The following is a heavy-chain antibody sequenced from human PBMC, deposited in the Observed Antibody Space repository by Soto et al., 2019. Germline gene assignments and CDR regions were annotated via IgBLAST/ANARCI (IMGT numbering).Heavy chain of an antibody. J-gene: IGHJ4*02. CDR1: RFTFSSYG. V-gene: IGHV3-30*18. D-gene: IGHD6-13*01. Sequence: QVQLVESGGGVVQPGRSLRLSCAASRFTFSSYGMHWVRQAPGKGLEWVAVISYDGSNKYYADSVKGRFTISRDNSKNTLYLQMNSLRAEDTAVYYCAKDRSVGIAAAGPEGWGQGTLVTVSS. CDR3: AKDRSVGIAAAGPEG. CDR2: ISYDGSNK.